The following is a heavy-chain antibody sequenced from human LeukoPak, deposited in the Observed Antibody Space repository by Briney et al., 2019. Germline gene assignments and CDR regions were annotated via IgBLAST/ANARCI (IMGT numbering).Heavy chain of an antibody. D-gene: IGHD4-11*01. CDR2: VSYFGTT. J-gene: IGHJ4*02. V-gene: IGHV4-39*01. CDR3: TRLPLDYSVDY. CDR1: GGSISNTAYW. Sequence: SETLSLTCTVSGGSISNTAYWWGWIRQSPGKGLEWIGSVSYFGTTSYNPSLKSRVTMSIDTSKKQFSLQLSSVTAADTAVYYRTRLPLDYSVDYWGQGALVSVSS.